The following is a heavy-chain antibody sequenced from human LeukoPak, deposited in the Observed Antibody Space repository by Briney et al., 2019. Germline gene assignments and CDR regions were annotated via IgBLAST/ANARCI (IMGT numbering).Heavy chain of an antibody. Sequence: GGSLRLSCAASGFTFSSYGMSWVRQAPGKGLEWVSASGSGGSTYYADSVKGRFTISRDNSKNTLYLQMNSLRAEDTAVYYCANQGGRSSSPKYCSGGSCYEWGQGTLVTVSS. CDR1: GFTFSSYG. V-gene: IGHV3-23*01. J-gene: IGHJ4*02. D-gene: IGHD2-15*01. CDR3: ANQGGRSSSPKYCSGGSCYE. CDR2: SGSGGST.